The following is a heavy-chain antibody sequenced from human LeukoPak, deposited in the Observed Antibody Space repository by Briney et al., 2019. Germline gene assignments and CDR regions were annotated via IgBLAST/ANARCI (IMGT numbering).Heavy chain of an antibody. CDR3: ARKLSPLDY. J-gene: IGHJ4*02. CDR2: IDPSDSYT. Sequence: GESLKISCKGSGYSITSYWISWVRQMPGKGLEWMGRIDPSDSYTNYNPSFQGRVTISVDKSINTAYLQWSSLKASDTAIYYCARKLSPLDYWGQGTLVTVSS. V-gene: IGHV5-10-1*01. CDR1: GYSITSYW. D-gene: IGHD5-18*01.